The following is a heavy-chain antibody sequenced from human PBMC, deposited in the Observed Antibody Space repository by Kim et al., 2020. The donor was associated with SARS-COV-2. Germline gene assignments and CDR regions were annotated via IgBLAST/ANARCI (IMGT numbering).Heavy chain of an antibody. CDR3: ARQVTTVLKRVLDP. D-gene: IGHD4-17*01. Sequence: SETLSLTCTVSGGSISSYSYYWGWIRQPPGKGLEWIGSISYTGSTSYTPSLKSRVTMSVDTSKNQFSLILNSVTAADTAVYYCARQVTTVLKRVLDPWGQGTLVTVSS. J-gene: IGHJ5*02. CDR2: ISYTGST. CDR1: GGSISSYSYY. V-gene: IGHV4-39*01.